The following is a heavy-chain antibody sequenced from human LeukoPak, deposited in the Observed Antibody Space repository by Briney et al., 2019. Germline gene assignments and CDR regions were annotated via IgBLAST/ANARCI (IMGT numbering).Heavy chain of an antibody. D-gene: IGHD4-23*01. CDR3: ARDSGTTVGYFDY. CDR2: IKHDGSEE. J-gene: IGHJ4*02. Sequence: PGGSLRLSCAASGFTFSSYWMGWVRQAPGKGLEWVANIKHDGSEEYYVGSVRGRFSISRDNAKSSLYLQMNSLRAEDTAVYYCARDSGTTVGYFDYWGQGTLVTVSS. V-gene: IGHV3-7*01. CDR1: GFTFSSYW.